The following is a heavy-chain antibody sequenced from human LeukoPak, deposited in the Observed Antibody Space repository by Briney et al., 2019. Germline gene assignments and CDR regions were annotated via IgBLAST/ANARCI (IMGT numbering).Heavy chain of an antibody. CDR2: IYYSGST. CDR1: GGSISSGDYY. J-gene: IGHJ4*02. CDR3: ARDGSGSLKY. V-gene: IGHV4-30-4*01. Sequence: SQTPSLTCTVAGGSISSGDYYWSWIRQPPGKGLGWIGYIYYSGSTYYNPSLKSRVTISVDTSKNQFSLKLSSVTAADTAVYYCARDGSGSLKYWGQGTLVTVSS. D-gene: IGHD3-10*01.